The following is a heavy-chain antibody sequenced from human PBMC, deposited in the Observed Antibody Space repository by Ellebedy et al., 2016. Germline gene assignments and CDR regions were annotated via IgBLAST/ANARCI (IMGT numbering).Heavy chain of an antibody. Sequence: SETLSLTXTVSGGSFSSYFWSWIRQPAGKGLEWIGRIYITGSANYNPSLKSRVTMSIDTSTNQFSLNLNSVTAADTAVYYCARPLGYCSGGSCWDDYWGQGTLVTVSS. V-gene: IGHV4-4*07. D-gene: IGHD2-15*01. CDR3: ARPLGYCSGGSCWDDY. CDR2: IYITGSA. CDR1: GGSFSSYF. J-gene: IGHJ4*02.